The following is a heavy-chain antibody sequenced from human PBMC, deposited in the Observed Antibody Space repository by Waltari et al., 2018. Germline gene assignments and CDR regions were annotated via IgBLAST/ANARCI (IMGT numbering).Heavy chain of an antibody. CDR2: INPNTGVT. V-gene: IGHV1-2*02. J-gene: IGHJ3*01. CDR1: GSTVTGKF. D-gene: IGHD2-15*01. CDR3: ARGRDAFNNLDV. Sequence: QVQLLQSGTEVKKPGASVQDSCQASGSTVTGKFIHWVRQAPGQGLEWMGWINPNTGVTKFAQKFQGRVTMTRDTSITSAYMELTSLRSDDTALYFCARGRDAFNNLDVWGQGTKVIVSS.